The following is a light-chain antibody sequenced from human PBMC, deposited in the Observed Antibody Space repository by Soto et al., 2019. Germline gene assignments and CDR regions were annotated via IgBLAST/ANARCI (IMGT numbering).Light chain of an antibody. V-gene: IGLV2-14*01. CDR3: SSYTTSHFPV. CDR2: GVK. J-gene: IGLJ1*01. CDR1: GRDIGAYDY. Sequence: QSALTQPASVSGSPGQSITISCTGSGRDIGAYDYVSWYQQHPGKAPKLLIYGVKNPPSGVSYRFSASKSAFTASLTISGLQAEDEAPYYCSSYTTSHFPVFGPGTKVTVL.